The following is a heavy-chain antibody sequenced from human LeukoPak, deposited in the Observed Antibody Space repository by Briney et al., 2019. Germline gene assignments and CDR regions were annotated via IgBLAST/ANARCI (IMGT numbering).Heavy chain of an antibody. CDR1: GYTFTGYY. CDR3: AREGRYSSGWYLGYYFDY. J-gene: IGHJ4*02. V-gene: IGHV1-2*06. D-gene: IGHD6-19*01. Sequence: ASVKVSCKASGYTFTGYYMHWVRQAPGQGLEWMGRINPNSGGTNYAQKFQGRVTMTRDTSISTAHMELRSLRSDDTAVYYCAREGRYSSGWYLGYYFDYWGQGTLVTISS. CDR2: INPNSGGT.